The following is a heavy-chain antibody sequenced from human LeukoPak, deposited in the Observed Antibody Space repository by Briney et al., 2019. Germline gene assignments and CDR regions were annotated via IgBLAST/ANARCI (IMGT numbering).Heavy chain of an antibody. CDR3: AKKRQLWLHFDY. D-gene: IGHD5-18*01. J-gene: IGHJ4*02. CDR1: GFIFSSYA. CDR2: ISGSGGST. Sequence: GGSLRLSCAASGFIFSSYAMSWVRQAPGKGLEWASAISGSGGSTYYADSVKGRFTISRDNSKSTLYLQMNSLRAEDTAVYYCAKKRQLWLHFDYWGQGTLVTVSS. V-gene: IGHV3-23*01.